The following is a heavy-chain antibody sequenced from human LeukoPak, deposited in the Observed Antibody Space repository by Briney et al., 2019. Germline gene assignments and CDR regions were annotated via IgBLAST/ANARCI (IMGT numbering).Heavy chain of an antibody. V-gene: IGHV4-4*07. CDR2: IYTSGST. D-gene: IGHD3-22*01. Sequence: SETLSLTCTVSGGSISSYYWSWIRQPAGKGLEWIGRIYTSGSTNYNPSLKTRVTMSVDTSKNQFSLKLNSVTAADTAVYYCATGSGYSPQVDYWGQGTLVTVSS. J-gene: IGHJ4*02. CDR3: ATGSGYSPQVDY. CDR1: GGSISSYY.